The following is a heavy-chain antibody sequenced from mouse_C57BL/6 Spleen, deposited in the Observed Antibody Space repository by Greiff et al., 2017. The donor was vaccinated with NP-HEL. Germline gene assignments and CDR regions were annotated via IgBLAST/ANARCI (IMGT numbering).Heavy chain of an antibody. CDR3: ARATTVVGPFDY. V-gene: IGHV5-16*01. CDR1: GFTFSDYY. CDR2: INYDGSST. Sequence: EVKLMESEGGLVQPGSSMKLSCTASGFTFSDYYMAWVRQVPEKGLEWVANINYDGSSTYYLDSLKSRFIISRDNAKNILYLQMSSLKSEDTATYYCARATTVVGPFDYWGQGTTLTVSS. J-gene: IGHJ2*01. D-gene: IGHD1-1*01.